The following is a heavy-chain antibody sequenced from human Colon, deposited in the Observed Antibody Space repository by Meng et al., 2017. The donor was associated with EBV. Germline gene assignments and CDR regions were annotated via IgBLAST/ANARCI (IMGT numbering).Heavy chain of an antibody. Sequence: EVQLLESGGGLVPPGGSLRLSCAVSGFTFISHTMSWGRQAPGKGLEWVSGISGGGDNIYYADSVKGRFTISRDNSKNTVDLQMNSLRAEDTAVYYCVPSPGGQGTLVTVSS. CDR2: ISGGGDNI. J-gene: IGHJ4*02. V-gene: IGHV3-23*01. D-gene: IGHD1-14*01. CDR1: GFTFISHT. CDR3: VPSP.